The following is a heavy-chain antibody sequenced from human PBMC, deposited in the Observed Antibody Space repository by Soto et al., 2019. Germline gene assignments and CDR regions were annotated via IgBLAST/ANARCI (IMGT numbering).Heavy chain of an antibody. CDR2: IYHSGST. CDR1: GGSISSSHW. V-gene: IGHV4-4*02. D-gene: IGHD3-16*01. J-gene: IGHJ4*02. Sequence: QVQLQESGPGLVKPSGTLSLSCAVSGGSISSSHWWTWVRQPPGKGLEWIGEIYHSGSTNYNSSLKSRVTISVDTSRNQFPLNLSSLTPAVRVVYYCASSGGGEDYWGQGILVTVSS. CDR3: ASSGGGEDY.